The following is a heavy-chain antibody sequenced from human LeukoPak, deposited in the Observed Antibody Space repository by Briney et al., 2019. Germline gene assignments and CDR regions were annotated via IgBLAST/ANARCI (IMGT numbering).Heavy chain of an antibody. CDR3: ANAANEWELLARYFDY. CDR2: ISYDGSNK. CDR1: GFTLSSYG. Sequence: GGSLRLSCAASGFTLSSYGMHWVRQAPGKGLEWVAVISYDGSNKYYADSVKGRFTISRDNSKNTLYLQMNSLRAEDTAVYYCANAANEWELLARYFDYWGQGTLVTASS. V-gene: IGHV3-30*18. J-gene: IGHJ4*02. D-gene: IGHD1-26*01.